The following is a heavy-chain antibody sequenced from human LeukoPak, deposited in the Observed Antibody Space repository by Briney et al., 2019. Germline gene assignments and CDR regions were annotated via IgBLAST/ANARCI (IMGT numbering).Heavy chain of an antibody. D-gene: IGHD3-22*01. J-gene: IGHJ4*02. CDR2: ISGSGGST. V-gene: IGHV3-23*01. Sequence: QPGGSLRLSCVASGFTFSSYAMSWVRQAPGKGLEWVSAISGSGGSTYYADSVKGRFTISRDNSKNTLYLQMNSLRAEDTAVYYCAKKKGSGYYYAFDYWGQGTLVTVSS. CDR3: AKKKGSGYYYAFDY. CDR1: GFTFSSYA.